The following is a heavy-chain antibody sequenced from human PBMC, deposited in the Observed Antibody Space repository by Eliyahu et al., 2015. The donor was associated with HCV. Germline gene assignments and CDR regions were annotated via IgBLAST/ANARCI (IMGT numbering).Heavy chain of an antibody. Sequence: QVQLVQSGAEVKKPGSSVKVXCKASGGTFSSYAXSWVRQAPGQGLEWMGRIIPILGIANYAQKFQGRVTITADKSTSTAYMELSSLRSEDTAVYYCAREGDSSGYYVDWGQGTLVTVSS. CDR2: IIPILGIA. J-gene: IGHJ4*02. CDR1: GGTFSSYA. CDR3: AREGDSSGYYVD. V-gene: IGHV1-69*04. D-gene: IGHD3-22*01.